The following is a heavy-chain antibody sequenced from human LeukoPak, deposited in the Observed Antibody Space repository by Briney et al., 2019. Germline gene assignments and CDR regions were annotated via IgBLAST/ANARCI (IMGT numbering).Heavy chain of an antibody. D-gene: IGHD6-6*01. CDR1: GYTFTSYY. CDR3: ARESAYSSSSHLPPGFTAEAGMDV. J-gene: IGHJ6*02. CDR2: INPSGGST. Sequence: GASVKVSCKASGYTFTSYYMHWVRQAPGQGVEWRGVINPSGGSTSYAQKFQGRVTRTRDTAKSTVYMELSSLRSEDTAVYYCARESAYSSSSHLPPGFTAEAGMDVWGQGTTVTVSS. V-gene: IGHV1-46*01.